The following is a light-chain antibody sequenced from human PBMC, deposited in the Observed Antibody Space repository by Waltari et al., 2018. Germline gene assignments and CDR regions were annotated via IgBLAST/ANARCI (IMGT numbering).Light chain of an antibody. CDR1: RSVSSN. CDR2: AAS. J-gene: IGKJ1*01. CDR3: HQYVNWPPWT. V-gene: IGKV3-15*01. Sequence: IVMTQSPATLSVSPGEPAPLPCRASRSVSSNVAWFQQKPGQAPRLLIYAASTRATGTPGRISGSGSGTVFTLTISGLQSEDFGVYFCHQYVNWPPWTFGQGTKVE.